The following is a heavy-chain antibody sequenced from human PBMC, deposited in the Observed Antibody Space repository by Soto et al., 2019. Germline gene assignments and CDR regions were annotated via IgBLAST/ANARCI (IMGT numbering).Heavy chain of an antibody. J-gene: IGHJ4*02. V-gene: IGHV1-69*08. D-gene: IGHD4-17*01. Sequence: QVQLVQSGAEVKKPGSSVKVSCKASGGTFSNYTITWVRQAPGQGLEWMGRIIPLLDIANYAKKFPGRVTIHEDKATSTAYMELSSLRSEDTAVYYCARDVGLGPVTVSTHVDYWGQGTLVIVSS. CDR1: GGTFSNYT. CDR3: ARDVGLGPVTVSTHVDY. CDR2: IIPLLDIA.